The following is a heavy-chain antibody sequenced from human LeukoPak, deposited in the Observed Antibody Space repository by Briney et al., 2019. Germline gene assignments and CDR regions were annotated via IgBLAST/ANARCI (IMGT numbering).Heavy chain of an antibody. D-gene: IGHD3-10*01. CDR3: ARVRVNYFDY. CDR2: INHSGST. Sequence: PSETLSLTCAVYGGSFSGYYWSWIRQPPGKGLEWIGEINHSGSTNYNPSLKSRVTISVDTSKNQFSLKLSSVIAADTAVYFCARVRVNYFDYWGQRNLVTVSS. V-gene: IGHV4-34*01. CDR1: GGSFSGYY. J-gene: IGHJ4*02.